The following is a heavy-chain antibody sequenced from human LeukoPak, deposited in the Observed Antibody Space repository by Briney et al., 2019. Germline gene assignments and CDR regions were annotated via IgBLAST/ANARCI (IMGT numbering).Heavy chain of an antibody. Sequence: QTGGSLRLSCAASGFTFSSYAMSWVRQAPGKGLEWVSAISGSGGGTYYADSVKGRFTTSRDNSKNTLYLQMNSLRAEDAAVYYCAKDRSKYSSSYDYWGQGTLVTVSS. CDR2: ISGSGGGT. CDR1: GFTFSSYA. J-gene: IGHJ4*02. CDR3: AKDRSKYSSSYDY. D-gene: IGHD6-6*01. V-gene: IGHV3-23*01.